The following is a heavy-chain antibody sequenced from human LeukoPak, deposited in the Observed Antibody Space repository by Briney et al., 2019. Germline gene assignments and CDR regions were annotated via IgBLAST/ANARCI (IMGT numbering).Heavy chain of an antibody. J-gene: IGHJ4*02. CDR3: SRDRDSSGSWEINFDY. Sequence: GGSLRLSCAASGFPFSYYYMSWIRQAPGKGLEWVASTKHDGSEKYYVDSVKGRFTISRDDAKNSVYLQMNSLRVEDTAVYYCSRDRDSSGSWEINFDYWGLGTLVTVSS. CDR2: TKHDGSEK. D-gene: IGHD1-26*01. CDR1: GFPFSYYY. V-gene: IGHV3-7*01.